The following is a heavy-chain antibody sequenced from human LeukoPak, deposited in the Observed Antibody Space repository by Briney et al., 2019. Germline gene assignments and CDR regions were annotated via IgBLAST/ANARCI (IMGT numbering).Heavy chain of an antibody. D-gene: IGHD4-17*01. Sequence: PSETXSLTCTVSGGSISSYYWSWIRQXPGKGLEWIGNIYYSGITYYNPSLKSRVTISVDSSKNQFSLKLTSVTASDTAVYYCARTSNGDSPYFDYWGQGTPVTVSS. CDR2: IYYSGIT. V-gene: IGHV4-59*04. CDR3: ARTSNGDSPYFDY. J-gene: IGHJ4*02. CDR1: GGSISSYY.